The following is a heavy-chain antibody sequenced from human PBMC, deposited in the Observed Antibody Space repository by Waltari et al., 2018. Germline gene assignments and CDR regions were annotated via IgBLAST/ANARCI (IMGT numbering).Heavy chain of an antibody. CDR3: ARIYGSGTFIYMDV. CDR1: GGSIISYY. V-gene: IGHV4-4*07. J-gene: IGHJ6*03. D-gene: IGHD3-10*01. CDR2: IYPGATP. Sequence: QVQLQESGPGLVKPSEPLSLTCTVSGGSIISYYWSWIRQPAGKGLEWIGRIYPGATPYYNPSLQTRIMMSVDTSQNQFSLKLSSMTAADTAVYYCARIYGSGTFIYMDVWGKGTTVTVSS.